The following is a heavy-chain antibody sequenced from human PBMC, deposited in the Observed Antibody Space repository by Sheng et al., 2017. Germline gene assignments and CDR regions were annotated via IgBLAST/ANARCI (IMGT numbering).Heavy chain of an antibody. CDR2: TRNKANRYTT. D-gene: IGHD3-16*02. CDR1: GFIFSDHY. V-gene: IGHV3-72*01. Sequence: EVQLVESGGGLVQPGGSLRLSCAASGFIFSDHYMDWVRQAPGKGLEWVGRTRNKANRYTTEYAASAKGRFTISRDDSKNSLFLQMKSLKFDDSAVYYCARGRFDYVWGSYPLDYWGQGTLVIVSS. CDR3: ARGRFDYVWGSYPLDY. J-gene: IGHJ4*02.